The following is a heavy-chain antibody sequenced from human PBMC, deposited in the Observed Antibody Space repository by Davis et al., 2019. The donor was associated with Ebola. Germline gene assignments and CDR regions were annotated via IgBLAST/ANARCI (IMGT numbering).Heavy chain of an antibody. D-gene: IGHD3-9*01. CDR1: GGSISSSSYY. J-gene: IGHJ5*02. CDR3: ARQRYYDSLTGYYIGENWFDP. CDR2: IYYSGST. Sequence: SETLSLTCTVSGGSISSSSYYWGWIRQPPGKGLEWFGSIYYSGSTNYNPSLKSPVTISVDTSKNHFSLKLSSVTAADTAVYYCARQRYYDSLTGYYIGENWFDPWGQGTLVTVSS. V-gene: IGHV4-39*01.